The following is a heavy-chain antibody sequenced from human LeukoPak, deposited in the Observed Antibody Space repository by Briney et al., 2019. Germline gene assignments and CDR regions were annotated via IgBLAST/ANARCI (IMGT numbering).Heavy chain of an antibody. CDR2: IYYSGST. D-gene: IGHD6-6*01. CDR3: ASVDVGQLVVDY. CDR1: GGSISSYY. J-gene: IGHJ4*02. Sequence: SETLSLTCTVSGGSISSYYWSWIRQPPGKGLEWIGYIYYSGSTNYNPSLKSRVTISVDTSKNQFSLKLSSVTAADTAVYYCASVDVGQLVVDYWGQGTLVTVSS. V-gene: IGHV4-59*01.